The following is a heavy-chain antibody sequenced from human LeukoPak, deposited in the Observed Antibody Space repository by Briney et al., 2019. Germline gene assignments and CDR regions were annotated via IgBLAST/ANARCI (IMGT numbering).Heavy chain of an antibody. CDR3: GKTTVGYSSGRYPGWPVDY. Sequence: GGSLRLSCAPSGFTFNSYAMYWVRPAPGKGLEWISGIFRSGGSPHYADSVKGRFTISRDNSQEIVYLQLDSLRVEDTALYYCGKTTVGYSSGRYPGWPVDYWGQGALVTVSS. J-gene: IGHJ4*02. CDR2: IFRSGGSP. D-gene: IGHD2-15*01. V-gene: IGHV3-23*01. CDR1: GFTFNSYA.